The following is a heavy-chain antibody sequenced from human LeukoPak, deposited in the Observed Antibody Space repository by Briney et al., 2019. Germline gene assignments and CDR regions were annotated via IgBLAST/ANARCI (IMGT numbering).Heavy chain of an antibody. CDR2: IIPIFGIA. J-gene: IGHJ4*02. CDR3: ASISGSLGGYFEY. V-gene: IGHV1-69*10. D-gene: IGHD1-26*01. Sequence: SVKFSCKASGGTFSSDAISCVRQAPGQGLEWMGWIIPIFGIANYAQKFQGRVTITPDKSTSTAYMELSSLRSEDTAVYYCASISGSLGGYFEYWGQGTLVTGSS. CDR1: GGTFSSDA.